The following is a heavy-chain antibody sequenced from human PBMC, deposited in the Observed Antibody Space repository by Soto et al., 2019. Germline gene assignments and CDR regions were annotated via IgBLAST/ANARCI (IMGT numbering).Heavy chain of an antibody. CDR3: AREYYDSNGDYYGMDV. J-gene: IGHJ6*02. V-gene: IGHV1-18*04. Sequence: ASVKVPCKASGYTFTSYGISWVRQAPGQGLEWMGWVSAYNGNTNYAQKLQGRVTMTTDTSTSTAYMELRSLRSDDTAVYYCAREYYDSNGDYYGMDVWGQGTTVTVSS. CDR1: GYTFTSYG. CDR2: VSAYNGNT. D-gene: IGHD3-22*01.